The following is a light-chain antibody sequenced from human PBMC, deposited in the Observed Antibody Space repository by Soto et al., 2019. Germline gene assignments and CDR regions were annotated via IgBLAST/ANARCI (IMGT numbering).Light chain of an antibody. J-gene: IGLJ2*01. CDR3: CSYPSL. Sequence: QSALTQPRSVSGSPGQSVTISCTGTSSDVGAYNYVSWYQQYPGKAPKLLIYDVTKRPSGVPDRFSGSKSGNTASLTISGLQDEDEADYYCCSYPSLFGGGTQLTVL. CDR2: DVT. V-gene: IGLV2-11*01. CDR1: SSDVGAYNY.